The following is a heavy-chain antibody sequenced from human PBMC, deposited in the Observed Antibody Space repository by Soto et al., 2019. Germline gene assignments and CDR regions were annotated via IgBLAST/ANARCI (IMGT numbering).Heavy chain of an antibody. D-gene: IGHD1-26*01. Sequence: QVQLVLSGAEVKKPGSSVKVSCKASGGTFSTFGITWVRQASGHGLEWMGGIIPLFGTINYAQKFQGRVKNTPDESTKTVYLELSRLTSEDTAVYYCASRERVDAFDVWGQGTMVTVSS. CDR2: IIPLFGTI. CDR3: ASRERVDAFDV. V-gene: IGHV1-69*01. CDR1: GGTFSTFG. J-gene: IGHJ3*01.